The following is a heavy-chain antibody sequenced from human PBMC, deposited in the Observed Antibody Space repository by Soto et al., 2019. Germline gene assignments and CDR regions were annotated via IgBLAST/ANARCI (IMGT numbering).Heavy chain of an antibody. CDR1: VYTFTGYY. CDR3: ARSGGYSGYDQYYYYYYGMDV. CDR2: INPNSGGT. V-gene: IGHV1-2*04. D-gene: IGHD5-12*01. J-gene: IGHJ6*02. Sequence: ASVKVSCKASVYTFTGYYMHWVRQAPGQGLEWMGWINPNSGGTNYAQRFQGWVTMTRDTSISTAYMELSRLRSDDTAVYYCARSGGYSGYDQYYYYYYGMDVWGQGTTVTVSS.